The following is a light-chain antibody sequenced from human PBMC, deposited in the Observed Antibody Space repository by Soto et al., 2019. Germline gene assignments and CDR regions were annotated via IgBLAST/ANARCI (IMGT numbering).Light chain of an antibody. CDR3: QQYGSPPPYT. CDR2: GSS. V-gene: IGKV3-20*01. Sequence: EVVLTQSPGTLSLSPGERATLSCRASQSVSNNYLAWYQQKPGQGPRLLIFGSSDRATGIPDRFSSSGSGIDFTPTISRLEPEDFAVYYCQQYGSPPPYTFGQGTMLEIK. J-gene: IGKJ2*01. CDR1: QSVSNNY.